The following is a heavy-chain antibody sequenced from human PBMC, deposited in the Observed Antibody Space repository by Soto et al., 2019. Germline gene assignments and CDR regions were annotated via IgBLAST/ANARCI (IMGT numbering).Heavy chain of an antibody. J-gene: IGHJ6*02. D-gene: IGHD2-2*02. CDR1: GYTLTGFF. CDR2: VRAYNGNT. Sequence: GGPGKGSCKGSGYTLTGFFVHRGRQGPGQGVEGMGWVRAYNGNTNYAQKLQGRVTMTTDTSTSTAYMELRSLRSDDTAVYYCARDFLHKCSSTSCYTVEYYYYGMDVWGQGTTVTVSS. CDR3: ARDFLHKCSSTSCYTVEYYYYGMDV. V-gene: IGHV1-18*01.